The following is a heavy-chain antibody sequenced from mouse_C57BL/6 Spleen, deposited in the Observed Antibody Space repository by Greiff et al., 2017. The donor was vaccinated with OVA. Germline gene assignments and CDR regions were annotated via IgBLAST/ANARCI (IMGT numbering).Heavy chain of an antibody. CDR2: IDPGTGGT. V-gene: IGHV1-15*01. CDR1: GYTFTDYE. D-gene: IGHD2-12*01. Sequence: QVQLQQSGAELVRPGASVTLSCKASGYTFTDYEMHWVKQTPVHGLEWIGAIDPGTGGTAYNQKFKGKAILTADKSSSTAYMELRSLTSEDSAVYYCTIYDVVAYWGQGTLVTVSA. CDR3: TIYDVVAY. J-gene: IGHJ3*01.